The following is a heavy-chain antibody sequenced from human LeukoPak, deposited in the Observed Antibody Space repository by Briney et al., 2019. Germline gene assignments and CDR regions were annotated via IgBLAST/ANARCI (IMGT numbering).Heavy chain of an antibody. Sequence: ASVKVSCKASGYTFTSYGISWVRQAPGQGLEWMGRISAYNGNTNYAQKLQGRVTMTTDTATSTAYMELRSLRSDDTAVYYCARVIHDYVWGSYRYRDDYWGQGTLVTVSS. CDR3: ARVIHDYVWGSYRYRDDY. D-gene: IGHD3-16*02. V-gene: IGHV1-18*01. CDR2: ISAYNGNT. J-gene: IGHJ4*02. CDR1: GYTFTSYG.